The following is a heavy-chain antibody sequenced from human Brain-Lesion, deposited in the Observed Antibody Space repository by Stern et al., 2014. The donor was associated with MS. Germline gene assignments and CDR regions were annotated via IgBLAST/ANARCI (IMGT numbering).Heavy chain of an antibody. Sequence: VQLVHSGGGLVKPGGSLRLSCAASGFNLSSYAMNWVRQAPGKGLEWVSSISSSSTYIYYAGSVKGRFTISRDNAKNSLYLQMNSLRAEDTAVYYCASSIVVVPAAENKGFDPWGQGTLVTVSS. CDR3: ASSIVVVPAAENKGFDP. J-gene: IGHJ5*02. CDR2: ISSSSTYI. CDR1: GFNLSSYA. V-gene: IGHV3-21*01. D-gene: IGHD2-2*01.